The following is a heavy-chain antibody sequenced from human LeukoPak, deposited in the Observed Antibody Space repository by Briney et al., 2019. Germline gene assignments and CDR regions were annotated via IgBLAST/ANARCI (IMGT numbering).Heavy chain of an antibody. CDR2: IYYSGST. CDR3: ARGPGYYDSSGLWIFDY. V-gene: IGHV4-59*11. Sequence: SETLSLTCTVSGGSISSHYWSWIRQPPGKGLEWIGYIYYSGSTNSNPSLKSRVTISVDTSKNQFSLKLSSVTAADTAVYYCARGPGYYDSSGLWIFDYWGQGTLVTVSS. D-gene: IGHD3-22*01. J-gene: IGHJ4*02. CDR1: GGSISSHY.